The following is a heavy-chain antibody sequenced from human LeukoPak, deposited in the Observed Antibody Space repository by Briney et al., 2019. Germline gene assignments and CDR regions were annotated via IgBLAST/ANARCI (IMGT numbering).Heavy chain of an antibody. CDR2: IYYSGST. J-gene: IGHJ3*02. Sequence: PSETLSLTCTVSGGSISSSSYYWGWIRQPPGKGLEWIGSIYYSGSTYYNPSLKSRVTISVDTSKNQFSLKLSSVTAADTAVYYCARHRSSIYQDAFDIWGQGTMVTVSS. D-gene: IGHD2-2*01. CDR3: ARHRSSIYQDAFDI. CDR1: GGSISSSSYY. V-gene: IGHV4-39*01.